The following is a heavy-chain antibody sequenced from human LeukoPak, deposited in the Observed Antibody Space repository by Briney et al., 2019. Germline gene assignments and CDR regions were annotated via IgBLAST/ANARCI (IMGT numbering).Heavy chain of an antibody. CDR1: VYTLTRYG. CDR2: ISAYNGNT. V-gene: IGHV1-18*01. D-gene: IGHD3-22*01. CDR3: ARLVYYDSSGYYSLPDY. Sequence: ASVKVSCKASVYTLTRYGISWVRQAPGRGVEWMGWISAYNGNTNYAQKLQGRVTMTTDTSTSTAYMELKSLRSDDTAVYYCARLVYYDSSGYYSLPDYWGQGTLVTVSS. J-gene: IGHJ4*02.